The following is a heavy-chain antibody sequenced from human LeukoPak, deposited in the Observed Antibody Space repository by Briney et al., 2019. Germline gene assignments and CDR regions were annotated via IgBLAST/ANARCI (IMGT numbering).Heavy chain of an antibody. CDR2: IYHSGSP. CDR3: ARGNNYGGP. J-gene: IGHJ5*02. CDR1: GGSISSNNW. V-gene: IGHV4-4*02. Sequence: SETLSLTCAVSGGSISSNNWWGWVRQPPGKGLEWIGGIYHSGSPNYNPSLKSRVTISVDTSKNQFSLKLRSVTAADTAVYYCARGNNYGGPWGQGTLVTVSS. D-gene: IGHD4-23*01.